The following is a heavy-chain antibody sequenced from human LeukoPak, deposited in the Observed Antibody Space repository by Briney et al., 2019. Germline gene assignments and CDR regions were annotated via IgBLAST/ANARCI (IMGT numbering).Heavy chain of an antibody. CDR2: IDYSGST. V-gene: IGHV4-30-4*01. D-gene: IGHD6-13*01. Sequence: SQTLSLTCTVSGGSISSGDYYWGWVRQPPGKGLEWVGYIDYSGSTYYNPSLKSRVTISVDTTKNQFSLKLSSVTAADTAVYYCARVRVVAAGTYNWFDPWGQGTLVTVSS. CDR1: GGSISSGDYY. J-gene: IGHJ5*02. CDR3: ARVRVVAAGTYNWFDP.